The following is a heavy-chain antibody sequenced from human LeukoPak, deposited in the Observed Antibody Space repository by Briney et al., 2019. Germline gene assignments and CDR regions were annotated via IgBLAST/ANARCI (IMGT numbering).Heavy chain of an antibody. CDR2: ISPSTTI. CDR3: TRDHKGTFDY. Sequence: PGGSLRLSCGVSGFTSSSYSMNWVRQAPGKGLEWISYISPSTTIYYADSVKGRFTISRDNAQNSLYLLMNSLRAEDTAVYYCTRDHKGTFDYWGQGTLVTVSS. J-gene: IGHJ4*02. CDR1: GFTSSSYS. V-gene: IGHV3-48*01.